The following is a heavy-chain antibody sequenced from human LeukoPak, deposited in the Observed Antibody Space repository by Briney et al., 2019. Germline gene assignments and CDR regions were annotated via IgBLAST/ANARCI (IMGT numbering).Heavy chain of an antibody. V-gene: IGHV1-18*04. CDR2: ISGYNGNA. J-gene: IGHJ6*04. CDR3: ARVETMVRGGYDYYYGMDV. CDR1: GYTFTNYG. Sequence: ASVKVSCKASGYTFTNYGISWVRQAPGQGLEWMGWISGYNGNANYAQKVQGRVTMTTDTSTSTAYMELGSLRSDDTAVYYCARVETMVRGGYDYYYGMDVWGKGTTVTVSA. D-gene: IGHD3-10*01.